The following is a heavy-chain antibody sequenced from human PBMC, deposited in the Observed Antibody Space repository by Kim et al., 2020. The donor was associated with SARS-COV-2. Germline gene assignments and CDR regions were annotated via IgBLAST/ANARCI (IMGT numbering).Heavy chain of an antibody. V-gene: IGHV3-23*01. CDR3: AKRVVQHGSGYMDV. CDR1: GFTFSSYA. J-gene: IGHJ6*02. CDR2: ITDSGGDT. Sequence: GGSLRLSCAASGFTFSSYAMNWVRQAPGGGLEWVSAITDSGGDTFTADSLKGRFTISRDNSKNTLYLQLESLRAEDTAVYYCAKRVVQHGSGYMDVWGQGTTVTVSS. D-gene: IGHD3-10*01.